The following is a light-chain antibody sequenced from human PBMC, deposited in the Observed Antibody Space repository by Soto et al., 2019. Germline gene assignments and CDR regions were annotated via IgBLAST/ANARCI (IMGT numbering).Light chain of an antibody. CDR3: SSYAGSNKSLV. CDR2: EVS. V-gene: IGLV2-8*01. Sequence: QSVLTQPRSVSGSPGQSVTISCTGTSSDVGGYNYVSWYQQHPGKAPRLMICEVSKRPSGVPDRFSGSKSGNTASLTVSGLQAEDEADYYCSSYAGSNKSLVFGTGTKVTVL. CDR1: SSDVGGYNY. J-gene: IGLJ1*01.